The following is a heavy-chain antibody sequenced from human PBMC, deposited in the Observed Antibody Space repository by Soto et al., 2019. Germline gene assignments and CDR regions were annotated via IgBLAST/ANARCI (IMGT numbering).Heavy chain of an antibody. J-gene: IGHJ5*02. CDR1: GFTFSNAW. CDR3: TPSQGVATITYNWFDP. V-gene: IGHV3-15*07. CDR2: IKSKTDGGTT. Sequence: GGSLRLSCAASGFTFSNAWMNWVRQAPGKGLEWVGRIKSKTDGGTTDYAAPVKGRFTISRDDSKNTLYLQMNSLKTEDTAVYYCTPSQGVATITYNWFDPWGQGTLVTVSS. D-gene: IGHD5-12*01.